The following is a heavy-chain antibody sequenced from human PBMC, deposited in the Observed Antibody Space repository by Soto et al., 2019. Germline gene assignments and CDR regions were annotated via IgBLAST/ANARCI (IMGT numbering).Heavy chain of an antibody. D-gene: IGHD3-22*01. Sequence: ASVKVSCKASGYTFTSYAMHWVRQAPGQRLEWMGWINAGNGNTKYSQKFQGRVTITRDTSASTAYMELSSLRSEDTAVYYCARDLRDYYDSSGYGYYFDYWGQGTLVTVS. CDR2: INAGNGNT. V-gene: IGHV1-3*01. CDR1: GYTFTSYA. CDR3: ARDLRDYYDSSGYGYYFDY. J-gene: IGHJ4*02.